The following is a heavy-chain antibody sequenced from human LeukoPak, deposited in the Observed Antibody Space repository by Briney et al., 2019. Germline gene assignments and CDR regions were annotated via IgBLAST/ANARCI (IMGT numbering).Heavy chain of an antibody. J-gene: IGHJ4*02. Sequence: GGSLRLSCAASGFTFSSYGMHWVRQAPGKGLEWVAVIWYDGSNKYYADSVKGRFTISRDNSKNTLYLQMNSLRAEDTAVYYCASAGIAAAGTGLTDYWGQGTLSPSPQ. CDR3: ASAGIAAAGTGLTDY. CDR2: IWYDGSNK. CDR1: GFTFSSYG. V-gene: IGHV3-33*01. D-gene: IGHD6-13*01.